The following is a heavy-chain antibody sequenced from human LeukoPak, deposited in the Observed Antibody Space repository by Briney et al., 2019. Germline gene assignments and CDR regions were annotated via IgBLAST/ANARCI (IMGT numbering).Heavy chain of an antibody. CDR2: IYWNDDK. J-gene: IGHJ4*02. CDR3: AHSGIVVVPAAMRYFDY. Sequence: SGPTLVKPTQTLTLTCTFSGFSLSTSGVGVGWIRQPPGKALEWLALIYWNDDKRYSPSLKSRLTITKDTSKNQVVLTMTNMDPVDTATYYCAHSGIVVVPAAMRYFDYWGQGTLVTVCS. V-gene: IGHV2-5*01. D-gene: IGHD2-2*01. CDR1: GFSLSTSGVG.